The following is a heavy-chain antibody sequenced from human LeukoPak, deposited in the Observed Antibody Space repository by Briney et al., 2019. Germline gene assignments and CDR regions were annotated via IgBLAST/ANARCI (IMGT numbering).Heavy chain of an antibody. D-gene: IGHD2-21*02. CDR2: TSSSGSTI. J-gene: IGHJ6*02. CDR1: GFTFSSYE. CDR3: AREGGDRGSYYYGMDV. V-gene: IGHV3-48*03. Sequence: GGSLRLSCAASGFTFSSYEMNWVRQAPGKGLGWVSYTSSSGSTIYYADSVKGQFTISKDNAKNSLYLQMNSLRAEDTAVYYCAREGGDRGSYYYGMDVWGQGTTVTVSS.